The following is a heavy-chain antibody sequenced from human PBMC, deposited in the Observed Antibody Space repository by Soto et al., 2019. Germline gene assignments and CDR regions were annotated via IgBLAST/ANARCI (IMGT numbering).Heavy chain of an antibody. J-gene: IGHJ3*02. Sequence: PSETLSLTCTISGGSISSGGYYWSWIRQHPGKGLEWIGYIYYSGSTYYNPSLKSRVTISVDTSKNQFSLKLSSVTAADTAVYYCARDRSSGYPSDAFDIWGQGTMVTVSS. CDR3: ARDRSSGYPSDAFDI. CDR2: IYYSGST. D-gene: IGHD3-22*01. CDR1: GGSISSGGYY. V-gene: IGHV4-31*03.